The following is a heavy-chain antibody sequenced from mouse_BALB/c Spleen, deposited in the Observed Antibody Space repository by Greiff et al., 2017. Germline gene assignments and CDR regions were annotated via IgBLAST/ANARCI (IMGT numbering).Heavy chain of an antibody. V-gene: IGHV1S53*02. CDR1: GYTFTDHA. Sequence: VQLQQSDAALVKPGASVQISCKASGYTFTDHAFHWVKQRPEQGLEWIGYISPGNGDIMYNEKFKGKATLTADKSASTAYMQLNRLTFEDSAVYFCKKWDTGYYFDYWGQGTTLTVSS. D-gene: IGHD4-1*01. CDR3: KKWDTGYYFDY. J-gene: IGHJ2*01. CDR2: ISPGNGDI.